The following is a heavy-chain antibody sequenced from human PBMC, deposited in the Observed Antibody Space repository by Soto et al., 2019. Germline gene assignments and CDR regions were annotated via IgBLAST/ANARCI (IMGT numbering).Heavy chain of an antibody. J-gene: IGHJ4*02. Sequence: PGGSLRHSCAASGFTFSSYWMSWVRQAPGKGLEWVANIKQDGSEKYYVDSVKGRFTISRDNAKNSLYLQMNSLRAEDTAVYYCARYYYDSSGYYYGFDYWGQGTLVTVSS. CDR2: IKQDGSEK. CDR3: ARYYYDSSGYYYGFDY. D-gene: IGHD3-22*01. V-gene: IGHV3-7*05. CDR1: GFTFSSYW.